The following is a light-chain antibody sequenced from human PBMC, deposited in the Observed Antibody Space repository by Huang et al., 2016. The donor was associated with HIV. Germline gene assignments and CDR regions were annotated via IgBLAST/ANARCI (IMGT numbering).Light chain of an antibody. CDR1: QSISSY. V-gene: IGKV3-15*01. J-gene: IGKJ3*01. Sequence: EIVLTQSPATLSVSPGERATLSCRASQSISSYLAWYQQKPGQAPRLLIYGASTRAIGIPARVSGSGSGTEFTLTISSLQSEDFAVYYCQQYNNWPPEVTFGPGTKVDIK. CDR2: GAS. CDR3: QQYNNWPPEVT.